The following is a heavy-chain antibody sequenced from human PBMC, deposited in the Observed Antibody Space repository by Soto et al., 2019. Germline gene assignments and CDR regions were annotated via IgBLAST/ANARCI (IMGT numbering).Heavy chain of an antibody. J-gene: IGHJ4*02. D-gene: IGHD6-13*01. V-gene: IGHV1-18*01. Sequence: VNVSCKASGYTFTSYGISWVLQAPGQGLEWMGWISAYNGNTNYAQKLQGRVTMTTDTSTSTAYMELRSLRSDDTAVYYCARGGKVQQLVHYYFEYWGQGTLCIVSS. CDR2: ISAYNGNT. CDR3: ARGGKVQQLVHYYFEY. CDR1: GYTFTSYG.